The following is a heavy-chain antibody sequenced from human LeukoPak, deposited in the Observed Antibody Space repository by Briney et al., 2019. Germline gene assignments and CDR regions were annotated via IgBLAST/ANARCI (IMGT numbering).Heavy chain of an antibody. J-gene: IGHJ4*02. Sequence: GESLKISCKGSGYSFTGYWIGWVRQMPGKGLEWMGIIYPGDSDTRYSPSFQGQVTISADKSISTAYLQWSSLKASDTAMYYCARGGYDSSGYYLDKYYFDYWGQGTLVTVSS. CDR3: ARGGYDSSGYYLDKYYFDY. CDR2: IYPGDSDT. D-gene: IGHD3-22*01. CDR1: GYSFTGYW. V-gene: IGHV5-51*01.